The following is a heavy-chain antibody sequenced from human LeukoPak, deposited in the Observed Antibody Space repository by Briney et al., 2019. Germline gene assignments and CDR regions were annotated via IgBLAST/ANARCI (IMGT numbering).Heavy chain of an antibody. V-gene: IGHV4-61*02. CDR3: ASNYYDSSGYYYGY. D-gene: IGHD3-22*01. Sequence: SETLSLTCTVSGGSISSGSYYWSWIRQPAGKGLEWIGRIYTSGSTNYNPSLKSRVTISVDTSKNQSSLKLSSVTAADTAVYYCASNYYDSSGYYYGYWGQGTLVTVSS. CDR2: IYTSGST. CDR1: GGSISSGSYY. J-gene: IGHJ4*02.